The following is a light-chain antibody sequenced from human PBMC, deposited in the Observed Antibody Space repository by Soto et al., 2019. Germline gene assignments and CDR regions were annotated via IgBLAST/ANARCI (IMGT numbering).Light chain of an antibody. J-gene: IGKJ4*01. CDR1: QSVTSD. Sequence: ETVMTQSPVTLSVSPGQRVTLSCRASQSVTSDLAWYQQRPGQAPRLLIYGAATRATGIPARFSGSGSGTEFALTISSLQSEDFALYYCQQYNQWPLTFGGGTKVEI. CDR3: QQYNQWPLT. CDR2: GAA. V-gene: IGKV3-15*01.